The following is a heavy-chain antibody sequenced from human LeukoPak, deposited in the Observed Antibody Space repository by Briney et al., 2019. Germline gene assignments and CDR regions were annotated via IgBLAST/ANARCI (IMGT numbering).Heavy chain of an antibody. CDR2: IYPGDSNI. CDR3: ARVMAVASTRPFDY. Sequence: GESLKISCKGSGYIFTRYWIGWVRQMPGRGLEWMGIIYPGDSNIRYSPSFQGQVSISADKPINTAYLQWRSLKASDTAMYYCARVMAVASTRPFDYWGQGTLVTVSS. D-gene: IGHD6-19*01. V-gene: IGHV5-51*04. CDR1: GYIFTRYW. J-gene: IGHJ4*02.